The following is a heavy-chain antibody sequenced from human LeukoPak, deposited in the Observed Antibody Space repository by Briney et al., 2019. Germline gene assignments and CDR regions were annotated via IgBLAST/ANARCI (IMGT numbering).Heavy chain of an antibody. CDR2: IYHSGST. J-gene: IGHJ1*01. V-gene: IGHV4-30-2*01. CDR3: ARDYGGEYFQH. CDR1: GGSISSGGYS. D-gene: IGHD4-23*01. Sequence: SQTLSLTCAVSGGSISSGGYSWSWIRQPPGKGLEWIGYIYHSGSTYYNPSLKSRVTISVDRSKNQFSLKLSSVTAADTAVYYCARDYGGEYFQHRGQGTLVTVSS.